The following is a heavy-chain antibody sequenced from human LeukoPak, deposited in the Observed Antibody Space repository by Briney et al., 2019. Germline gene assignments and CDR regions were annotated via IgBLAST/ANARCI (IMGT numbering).Heavy chain of an antibody. J-gene: IGHJ4*02. Sequence: GGSLRLSCTASGFTFSSYTMTWVRQAPGKGLEWVSGISGGGNSTYYVDSVKGRFTISRDNSKNTLFLQMNSLRAEDTAIYYCAKRYCSSTSCYDFFDYWGQGTLVTVSS. CDR3: AKRYCSSTSCYDFFDY. CDR2: ISGGGNST. D-gene: IGHD2-2*01. V-gene: IGHV3-23*01. CDR1: GFTFSSYT.